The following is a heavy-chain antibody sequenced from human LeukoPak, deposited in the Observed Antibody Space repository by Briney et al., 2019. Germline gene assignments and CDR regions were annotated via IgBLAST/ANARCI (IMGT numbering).Heavy chain of an antibody. D-gene: IGHD5-24*01. CDR2: IIPIFGTA. CDR3: ARASEMATTPPYYYYMDV. CDR1: GGTFSSYA. J-gene: IGHJ6*03. Sequence: GASVKVSCKASGGTFSSYAISWVRQAPGVGLEWMGGIIPIFGTANYAQKFQGRVTITADKSTSTTYMELSSLRSEDTAVYYCARASEMATTPPYYYYMDVWGKGTTVTVSS. V-gene: IGHV1-69*06.